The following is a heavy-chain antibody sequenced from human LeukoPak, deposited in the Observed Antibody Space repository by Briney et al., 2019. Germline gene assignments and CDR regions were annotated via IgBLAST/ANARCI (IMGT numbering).Heavy chain of an antibody. D-gene: IGHD3-10*01. CDR2: IYHSGST. CDR1: GGSIISGGYS. Sequence: PSQTLSLTCAVSGGSIISGGYSWSWIRQPPGKGLEWIGYIYHSGSTYYNPSLKSRVTISVDRSKNQFSLKLSSVTAADTAVYYCAREGSGYFDYWGQGTLVTVSS. J-gene: IGHJ4*02. V-gene: IGHV4-30-2*01. CDR3: AREGSGYFDY.